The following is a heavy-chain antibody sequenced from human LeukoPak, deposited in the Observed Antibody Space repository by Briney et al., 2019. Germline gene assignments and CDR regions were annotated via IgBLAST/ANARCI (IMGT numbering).Heavy chain of an antibody. CDR2: IWFDGSVK. CDR1: GFSFRSFE. Sequence: GGSLRLSCAASGFSFRSFEMSWVRQAPGQGLEWVAAIWFDGSVKHYSDAVKGRFTISRDNSLNTLYLQMNSLRVEDTAIYYCAKDTAVQFLEPAFWGQGTLVTVSS. D-gene: IGHD3-3*01. CDR3: AKDTAVQFLEPAF. V-gene: IGHV3-33*06. J-gene: IGHJ4*02.